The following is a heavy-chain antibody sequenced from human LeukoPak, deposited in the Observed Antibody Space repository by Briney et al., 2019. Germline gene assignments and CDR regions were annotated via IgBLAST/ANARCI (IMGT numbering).Heavy chain of an antibody. J-gene: IGHJ4*02. V-gene: IGHV1-2*02. D-gene: IGHD2-2*01. CDR1: GYTFIHYY. Sequence: GASVKVSSKASGYTFIHYYIHWMRQAPGQGLEWMGWMNPNNGDTKYAQKFQGRVTMTRDTPISTAYMELSRLKSDDTAVYYCARVNAGPDHWGQGTLVTVSS. CDR2: MNPNNGDT. CDR3: ARVNAGPDH.